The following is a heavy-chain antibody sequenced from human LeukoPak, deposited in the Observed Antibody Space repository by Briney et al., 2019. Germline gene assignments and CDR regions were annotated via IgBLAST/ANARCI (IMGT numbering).Heavy chain of an antibody. D-gene: IGHD3-3*01. CDR1: GFTFSSYA. CDR2: ISGSGGST. J-gene: IGHJ6*03. Sequence: PGGSLRLSCAASGFTFSSYAMSWVRQAPGKGLEWVSAISGSGGSTYYADSVKGRFTISRDNSKNTLYLQMNSLRAEDTAVYYCAKGVNYDFWSGYSPFYMDVWGKGTTVTVSS. CDR3: AKGVNYDFWSGYSPFYMDV. V-gene: IGHV3-23*01.